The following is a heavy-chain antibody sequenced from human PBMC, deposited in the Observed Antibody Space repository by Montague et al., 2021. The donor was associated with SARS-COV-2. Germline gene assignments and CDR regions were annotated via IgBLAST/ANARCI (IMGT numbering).Heavy chain of an antibody. CDR2: IYYSGST. J-gene: IGHJ4*02. D-gene: IGHD2-15*01. V-gene: IGHV4-39*01. Sequence: SETLSLTCTVSGGSISSSSYYWGWIRQPPGKGLEWIGSIYYSGSTYYNPSLKSRVTISVDTSKNQFSLKLSSVTAADTAMYYCARHLRGGGYQYWDYWGQGTLVTVSS. CDR3: ARHLRGGGYQYWDY. CDR1: GGSISSSSYY.